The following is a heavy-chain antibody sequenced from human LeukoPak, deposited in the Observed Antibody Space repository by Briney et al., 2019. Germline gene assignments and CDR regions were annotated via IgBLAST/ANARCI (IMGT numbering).Heavy chain of an antibody. V-gene: IGHV3-33*01. J-gene: IGHJ5*02. CDR2: IWYDASNK. D-gene: IGHD1-7*01. Sequence: GRSLTLSCAASGFTFSSFGMHWVRQAPGKGLEWVAVIWYDASNKYYADSVKGRFTISRDNSKNTLYLHMNGLRDDDTAVYYCVRGVGVSRFNYLDPWGQGTLVIVSS. CDR1: GFTFSSFG. CDR3: VRGVGVSRFNYLDP.